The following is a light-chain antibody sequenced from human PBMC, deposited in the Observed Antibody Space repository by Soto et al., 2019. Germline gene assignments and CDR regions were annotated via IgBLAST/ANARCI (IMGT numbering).Light chain of an antibody. Sequence: DIQMTQSPSSVSASVGDRVTITCRASQDISKWLAWYQQKPGKAPKLLISDASSLQSGVPSRFSGSGYGTEFTLTVSSLQPEDFATYFCQQANSFPLTFGGGTKVEVK. CDR2: DAS. CDR3: QQANSFPLT. V-gene: IGKV1-12*01. J-gene: IGKJ4*01. CDR1: QDISKW.